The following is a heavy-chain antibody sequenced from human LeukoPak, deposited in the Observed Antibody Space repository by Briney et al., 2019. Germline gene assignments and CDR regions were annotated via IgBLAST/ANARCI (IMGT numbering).Heavy chain of an antibody. Sequence: ASVKVSCKASGYTFTSYGINWVRQAPGQGLEWMGWISAYNGNTNYAQQLQGRVTMTTDTSTSTAYMELRSLRSDDTAVYYCARGGRIAVAPEYFQHWGQGTLVTVSS. CDR3: ARGGRIAVAPEYFQH. D-gene: IGHD6-19*01. J-gene: IGHJ1*01. V-gene: IGHV1-18*01. CDR1: GYTFTSYG. CDR2: ISAYNGNT.